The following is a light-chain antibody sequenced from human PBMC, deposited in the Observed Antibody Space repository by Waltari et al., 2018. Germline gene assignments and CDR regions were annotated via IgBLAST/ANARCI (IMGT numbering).Light chain of an antibody. V-gene: IGKV1-5*03. CDR2: KAS. CDR1: QNINSW. Sequence: DIQMTQSPSTLSASVGDRVTITCRASQNINSWLAWYQQKPGKAPKLLIYKASSLESGVPSRFSGSGSGTEFTLTISSLQPDDFATYYCQQHSNYCTFGQGTKVEIK. J-gene: IGKJ1*01. CDR3: QQHSNYCT.